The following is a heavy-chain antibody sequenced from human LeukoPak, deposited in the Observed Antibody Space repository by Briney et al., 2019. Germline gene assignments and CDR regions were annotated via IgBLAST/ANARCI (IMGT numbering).Heavy chain of an antibody. CDR3: ARGPGLLLGYCSGGSCRRNAFDI. Sequence: KPSETLSLTCTISGGYITNNYWSWIRQPPGKGLEWIGYIYYSGGTNYNPSLKSRVTISVDTSKNQFSLKLSSVTAADTAVYYCARGPGLLLGYCSGGSCRRNAFDIWGQGTMVTVSS. CDR1: GGYITNNY. J-gene: IGHJ3*02. CDR2: IYYSGGT. D-gene: IGHD2-15*01. V-gene: IGHV4-59*12.